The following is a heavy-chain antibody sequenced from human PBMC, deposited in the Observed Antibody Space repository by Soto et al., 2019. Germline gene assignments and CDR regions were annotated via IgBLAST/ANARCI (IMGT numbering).Heavy chain of an antibody. D-gene: IGHD3-22*01. CDR1: GYTFTGYY. CDR2: INPNSGGA. V-gene: IGHV1-2*02. CDR3: ARDISDSSGYYIDN. J-gene: IGHJ4*02. Sequence: ASVKVSCKASGYTFTGYYMHWVRQAPGQGLEWMGWINPNSGGANYSQKFQGRVTITRDKSTSTAYMELSSLRSEDTAVYYCARDISDSSGYYIDNWGQGTLVTVSS.